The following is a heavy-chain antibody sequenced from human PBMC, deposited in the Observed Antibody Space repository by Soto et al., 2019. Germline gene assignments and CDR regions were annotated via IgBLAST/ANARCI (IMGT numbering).Heavy chain of an antibody. CDR1: GFTFSSYA. V-gene: IGHV3-23*01. D-gene: IGHD6-19*01. Sequence: EVQLLESGGGLVQPRGSLRLSCAASGFTFSSYAMNWVRQAPGKGLEWVSVISGSGGSTYYADSVKGRFTISRDNSKNTPYLQMNSLRAEDTAVYYCARRSSGWYFDYWGQGTLVTVSS. J-gene: IGHJ4*02. CDR3: ARRSSGWYFDY. CDR2: ISGSGGST.